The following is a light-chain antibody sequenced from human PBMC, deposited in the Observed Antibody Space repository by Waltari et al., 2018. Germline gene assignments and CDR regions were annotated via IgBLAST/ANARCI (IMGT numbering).Light chain of an antibody. Sequence: EIVMTQSPATLSVSPGERATLSCRASEGVLGNIAWYQQKPGQAPRLLINGTSTRATGVPARVGGSGSGTEFTLTISSLQSEDFAIYYCQQYYYWWTFGQGTKVEIK. V-gene: IGKV3-15*01. CDR1: EGVLGN. CDR2: GTS. J-gene: IGKJ1*01. CDR3: QQYYYWWT.